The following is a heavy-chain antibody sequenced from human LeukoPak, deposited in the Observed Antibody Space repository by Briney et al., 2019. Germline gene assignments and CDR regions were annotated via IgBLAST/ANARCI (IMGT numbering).Heavy chain of an antibody. D-gene: IGHD5-24*01. CDR1: GFTFNIYS. CDR2: ITSSSHYI. Sequence: PGGSLRLSCAASGFTFNIYSMNWVRQAPGKGLEWVSRITSSSHYIYYADSVKGRFTISRDNSKNTLYLQMNSLRAEDTAVYYCAKDRWLQGYFDYWGQGTLVTVSS. J-gene: IGHJ4*02. V-gene: IGHV3-21*01. CDR3: AKDRWLQGYFDY.